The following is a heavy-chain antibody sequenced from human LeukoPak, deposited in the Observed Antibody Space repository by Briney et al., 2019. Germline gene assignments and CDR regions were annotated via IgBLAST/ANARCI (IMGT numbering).Heavy chain of an antibody. CDR1: GDSIISGGYY. J-gene: IGHJ5*02. CDR2: IYYSGST. Sequence: SETLSLTCTVSGDSIISGGYYWSWIRQHPGEGLEWIGYIYYSGSTYYNPSLQSRVTISVDTSENQFSLKLSSVTAADTAVYYCARDIHSSGWFSSTSYNWFDPWGQGTLVTVSS. D-gene: IGHD6-19*01. V-gene: IGHV4-31*03. CDR3: ARDIHSSGWFSSTSYNWFDP.